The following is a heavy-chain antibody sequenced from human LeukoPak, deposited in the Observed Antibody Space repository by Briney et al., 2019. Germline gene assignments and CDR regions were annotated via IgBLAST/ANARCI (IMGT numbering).Heavy chain of an antibody. CDR3: AKGEVTPALAEYFQH. CDR2: IWYDGSNK. Sequence: GGSLRLSCAESGFTFSSYGMHRVRQAPGKGLEWVAVIWYDGSNKYYADSVKGRFTISRDNSKNTLYLQMNSLRAEDTAVYYCAKGEVTPALAEYFQHWGQGTLVTVSS. V-gene: IGHV3-33*06. CDR1: GFTFSSYG. J-gene: IGHJ1*01. D-gene: IGHD2-2*01.